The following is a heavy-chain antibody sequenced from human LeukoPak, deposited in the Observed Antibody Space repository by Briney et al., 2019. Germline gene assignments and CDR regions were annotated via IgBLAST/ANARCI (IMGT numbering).Heavy chain of an antibody. CDR3: ARDFGFSGSYGAFDI. Sequence: SETLSLTCTVSGGSISSGSYYWSWIRQPAGKGLEWIGRIYTSGSTNYNPSLKSRVTISVDTSKNQFSLKLSSVTAADTAVYYCARDFGFSGSYGAFDIWGQGTMVTVSS. J-gene: IGHJ3*02. D-gene: IGHD1-26*01. CDR2: IYTSGST. CDR1: GGSISSGSYY. V-gene: IGHV4-61*02.